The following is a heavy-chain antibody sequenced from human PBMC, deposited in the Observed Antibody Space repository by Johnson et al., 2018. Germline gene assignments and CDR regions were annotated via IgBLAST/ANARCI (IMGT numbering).Heavy chain of an antibody. CDR1: GFTFSTFD. V-gene: IGHV3-23*04. Sequence: VQLVESGGGLVQPGESLRLSCAASGFTFSTFDMSWGRQVPGKGLEWVSDISGSSGRTYYADSVKGRFTISKDNSKNTLYLQMDSLRADDTAVYYCAKGAAFDFWGQGTMFTVSS. J-gene: IGHJ3*01. CDR2: ISGSSGRT. CDR3: AKGAAFDF.